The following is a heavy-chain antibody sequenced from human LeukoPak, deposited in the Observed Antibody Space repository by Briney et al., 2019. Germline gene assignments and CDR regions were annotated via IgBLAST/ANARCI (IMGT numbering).Heavy chain of an antibody. Sequence: SVTVSCKASGGTFSSYAISWVRQAPGQGLEWMGGIIPIFGTANYAQKFQGRVTITTDESTSTAYMELSSLRSEDTAVYYCASGVSDFTHPIDYWGQGTLVTVSS. J-gene: IGHJ4*02. D-gene: IGHD5/OR15-5a*01. CDR3: ASGVSDFTHPIDY. V-gene: IGHV1-69*05. CDR1: GGTFSSYA. CDR2: IIPIFGTA.